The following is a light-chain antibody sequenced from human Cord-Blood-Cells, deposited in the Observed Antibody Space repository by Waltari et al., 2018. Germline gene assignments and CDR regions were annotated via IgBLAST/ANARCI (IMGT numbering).Light chain of an antibody. CDR1: QSVSSSY. Sequence: EIVLTQSPGTLSLSPGERATLSCRASQSVSSSYLAWYQQKPGQAPRILIYGASSRATGIPDRFSGSGSGTDFTLTISRLEPEDFAVYYCQQYGSSPRTFGQWTKVEIK. CDR3: QQYGSSPRT. J-gene: IGKJ1*01. V-gene: IGKV3-20*01. CDR2: GAS.